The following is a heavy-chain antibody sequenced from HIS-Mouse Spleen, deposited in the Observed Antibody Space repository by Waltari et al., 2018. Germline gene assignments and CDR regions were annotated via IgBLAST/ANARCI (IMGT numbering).Heavy chain of an antibody. D-gene: IGHD6-13*01. Sequence: QLQLQESGPGLVKPSETLSLTCTVSGGSISSSSYYWGWIRRPPGKGLEWIGSIHYRGSTYYNPSLKSRVTISVDTSKNQFSLKLSSVTAADTAVYYCAREIPYSSSWYDWYFDLWGRGTLVTVSS. V-gene: IGHV4-39*07. CDR3: AREIPYSSSWYDWYFDL. CDR2: IHYRGST. J-gene: IGHJ2*01. CDR1: GGSISSSSYY.